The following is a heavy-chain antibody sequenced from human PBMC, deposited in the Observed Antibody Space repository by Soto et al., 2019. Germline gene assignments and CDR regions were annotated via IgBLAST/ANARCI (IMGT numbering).Heavy chain of an antibody. J-gene: IGHJ3*02. CDR2: IYRGRAT. V-gene: IGHV3-53*01. D-gene: IGHD6-25*01. CDR3: ARDRSDSSRADSFDI. CDR1: GFSVNNTY. Sequence: GGSLRLSCAVSGFSVNNTYMSWVRQAPGKGLEWISVIYRGRATYYADSVKGRFTISRDDSRNTVYLQMNSLTTEDTAVYFCARDRSDSSRADSFDIWGQGTMVTVSS.